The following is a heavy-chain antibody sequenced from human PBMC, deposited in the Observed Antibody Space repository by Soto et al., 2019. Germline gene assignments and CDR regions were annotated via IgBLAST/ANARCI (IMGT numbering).Heavy chain of an antibody. Sequence: EVQLVESGGGLVQSGGALRLSCAASGFTFSSYWMHWVRQAPGKGLVWVSRINSDGSSTSYADSVKGRFTISRDNAKNTLYLQMNSLRAEDTAVYYCARAGGGRAFDYWGQGTLVTVSS. V-gene: IGHV3-74*01. CDR1: GFTFSSYW. J-gene: IGHJ4*02. CDR2: INSDGSST. D-gene: IGHD2-15*01. CDR3: ARAGGGRAFDY.